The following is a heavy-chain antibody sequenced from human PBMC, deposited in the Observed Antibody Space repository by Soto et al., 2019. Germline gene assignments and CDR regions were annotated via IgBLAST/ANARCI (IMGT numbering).Heavy chain of an antibody. D-gene: IGHD3-10*01. CDR1: GYCFTSYW. V-gene: IGHV5-51*01. J-gene: IGHJ3*02. CDR3: ASSYGSGDSDAFDI. CDR2: INHGDSDN. Sequence: GESLKISCNGSGYCFTSYWIGWVRQMSVKGLEWMGIINHGDSDNRCSPYFQGQVTISADKSIITAYLQWRGLKASNTAMYYCASSYGSGDSDAFDIWGQGTMVTVSS.